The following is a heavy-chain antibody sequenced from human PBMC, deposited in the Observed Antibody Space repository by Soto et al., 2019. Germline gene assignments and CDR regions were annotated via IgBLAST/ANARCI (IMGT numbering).Heavy chain of an antibody. J-gene: IGHJ4*02. CDR1: GGSISSSSYY. D-gene: IGHD3-9*01. CDR3: ARGGPILRYFDWLPPDY. Sequence: SETLSLTCTVSGGSISSSSYYWGWIRQPPGKGLEWIGSIYYSGSTYYNPSLKSRVTISVDTSKNQFSLKLSSVTAADTALYYCARGGPILRYFDWLPPDYWGQGTLVTVSS. CDR2: IYYSGST. V-gene: IGHV4-39*01.